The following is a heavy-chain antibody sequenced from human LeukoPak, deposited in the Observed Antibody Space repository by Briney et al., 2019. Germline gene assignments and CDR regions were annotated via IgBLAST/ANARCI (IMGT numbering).Heavy chain of an antibody. D-gene: IGHD6-6*01. V-gene: IGHV3-23*01. CDR2: ISGNGVST. J-gene: IGHJ3*02. CDR3: ARLYSSSSGKAFDI. Sequence: GGSLRLSCAASGFTFSNYVASWVRQAPGKGLEWVSVISGNGVSTNYADSVKGRFTISRDNAKNSPYLQMNSLRAEDTAVYYCARLYSSSSGKAFDIWGQGTMVTVSS. CDR1: GFTFSNYV.